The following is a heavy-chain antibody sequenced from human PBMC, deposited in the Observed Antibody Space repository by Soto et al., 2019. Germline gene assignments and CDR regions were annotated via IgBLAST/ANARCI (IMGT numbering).Heavy chain of an antibody. V-gene: IGHV4-39*01. Sequence: QLQLQESGPGLVKPSETLSLTCTVSGGSISSSSYYWDWIRQPPGKGLEWIGSIYYSGSTYYNPSLKARVTISVDTAKNQFSLRLSSVTAAEPAVYYCARRWGYSYGYVDYWGQGTLVTVSS. CDR2: IYYSGST. CDR3: ARRWGYSYGYVDY. D-gene: IGHD5-18*01. J-gene: IGHJ4*02. CDR1: GGSISSSSYY.